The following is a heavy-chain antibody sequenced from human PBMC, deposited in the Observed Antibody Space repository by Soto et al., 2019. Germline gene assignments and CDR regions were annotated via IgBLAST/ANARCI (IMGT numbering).Heavy chain of an antibody. Sequence: SVKGSCKASGYTFTSYGISWVRQAPGQGLEWMGWISAYNGNTNYAQKLQGRVTMTTDPSTSTAYMELRSLRSDDTAVYYCARDAEYDILTGYRNYYYGMDVWGQGTKVTVSS. CDR3: ARDAEYDILTGYRNYYYGMDV. CDR1: GYTFTSYG. J-gene: IGHJ6*02. D-gene: IGHD3-9*01. CDR2: ISAYNGNT. V-gene: IGHV1-18*01.